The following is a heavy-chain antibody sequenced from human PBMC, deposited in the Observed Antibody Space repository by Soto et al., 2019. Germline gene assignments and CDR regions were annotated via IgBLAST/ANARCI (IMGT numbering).Heavy chain of an antibody. CDR1: LFTFSDSA. Sequence: WGSLILSCAASLFTFSDSAMDWVRQASGKGLDWVGRIRSQANSYATVYAASVKGRFTISRDDSKNTAYLQMNSLKTEDTAVYYCARLWSEREPNFDHWGQGTLVTVSS. D-gene: IGHD1-26*01. CDR3: ARLWSEREPNFDH. V-gene: IGHV3-73*01. CDR2: IRSQANSYAT. J-gene: IGHJ4*02.